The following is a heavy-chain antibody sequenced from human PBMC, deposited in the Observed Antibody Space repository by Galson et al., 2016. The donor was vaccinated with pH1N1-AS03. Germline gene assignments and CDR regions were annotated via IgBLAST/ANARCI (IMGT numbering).Heavy chain of an antibody. CDR3: ARIPVPGSWYFDY. J-gene: IGHJ4*02. V-gene: IGHV3-23*01. Sequence: LRLSCAASGFTFNTGMTWVRQVPGKGLEWVSSISSNGGLTYYADSVKGRFTISRDNSKNILYLLMNGLRAEDTALYYCARIPVPGSWYFDYWGQGILVTVSS. D-gene: IGHD6-19*01. CDR2: ISSNGGLT. CDR1: GFTFNTG.